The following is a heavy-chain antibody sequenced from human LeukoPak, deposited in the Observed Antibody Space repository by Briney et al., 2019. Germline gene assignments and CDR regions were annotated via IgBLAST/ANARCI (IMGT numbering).Heavy chain of an antibody. V-gene: IGHV1-69*04. Sequence: ASVKVFCKASGGTFSSYAISWVRQAPGQGLEWMGRIIPILGIANYAQKFQGRVTITADKSTSTAYMELSSLRSEDTAVYYCASSSSGYYDSSGYPFDYWGQGTLVTVSS. CDR2: IIPILGIA. CDR1: GGTFSSYA. J-gene: IGHJ4*02. D-gene: IGHD3-22*01. CDR3: ASSSSGYYDSSGYPFDY.